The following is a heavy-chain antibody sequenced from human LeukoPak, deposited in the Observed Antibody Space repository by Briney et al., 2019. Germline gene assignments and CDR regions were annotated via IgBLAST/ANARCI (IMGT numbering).Heavy chain of an antibody. Sequence: GGSLRLSCAASGFTVSSNYMSWVRQAPGKGLEWVSVIYSGGSTYYADSVKGRFTISRDNSKNTLYLQMNSLRAEDTAVYYCARGSERRGNYFGYWGQGTLVTVSS. J-gene: IGHJ4*02. CDR2: IYSGGST. CDR1: GFTVSSNY. D-gene: IGHD1-1*01. CDR3: ARGSERRGNYFGY. V-gene: IGHV3-66*02.